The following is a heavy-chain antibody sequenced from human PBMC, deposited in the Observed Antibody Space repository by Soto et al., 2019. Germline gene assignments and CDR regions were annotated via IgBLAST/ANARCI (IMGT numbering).Heavy chain of an antibody. V-gene: IGHV1-46*01. CDR2: INPSGGST. CDR1: GYTFTSYY. J-gene: IGHJ6*02. CDR3: ARDSLDYGGNSPTWAYYHYGMDV. Sequence: ASVKVSCKASGYTFTSYYMHWVRQAPGQGLEWMGIINPSGGSTSYAQKFQGRVTMTRDTSTSTVYMELSSLRSEDTAVYYCARDSLDYGGNSPTWAYYHYGMDVWGQGTTVTVSS. D-gene: IGHD4-17*01.